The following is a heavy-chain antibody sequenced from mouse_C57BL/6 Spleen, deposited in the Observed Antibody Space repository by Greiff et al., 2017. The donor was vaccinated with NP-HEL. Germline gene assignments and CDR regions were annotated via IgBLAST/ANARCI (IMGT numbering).Heavy chain of an antibody. Sequence: QVQLQQPGAELVRPGSSVKLSCKASGYTFTSYWMDWVKQRPGQGLEWIGNIYPSDSETHYNQKFKDKATLTVDKSSSTAYMQLSSLTSEDSAVYYCARSIYYEYLYYFDYWGKGTTLTVSS. CDR3: ARSIYYEYLYYFDY. D-gene: IGHD2-4*01. CDR1: GYTFTSYW. CDR2: IYPSDSET. J-gene: IGHJ2*01. V-gene: IGHV1-61*01.